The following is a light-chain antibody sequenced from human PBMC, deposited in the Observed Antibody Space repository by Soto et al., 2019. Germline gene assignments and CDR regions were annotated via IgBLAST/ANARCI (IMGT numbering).Light chain of an antibody. CDR3: QQYSTSPIT. Sequence: SPGTLSLSPGERATLSCRASQSSSSYLTWYQQRPGQAPRLLIYAASRRATGNPDRFSGSGSGTDFTLTISRLEPEDFAVYYCQQYSTSPITFGQGTRLEIK. V-gene: IGKV3-20*01. J-gene: IGKJ5*01. CDR2: AAS. CDR1: QSSSSY.